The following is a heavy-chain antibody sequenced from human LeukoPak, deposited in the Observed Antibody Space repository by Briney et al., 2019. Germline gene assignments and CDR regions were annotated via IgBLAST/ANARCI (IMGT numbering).Heavy chain of an antibody. J-gene: IGHJ4*02. Sequence: PGGSLRLSCAASGFTFSSYGMSWVRQAPGEGPEWVSGISSSGSSTYYAESVKGRFTISRDNFKNMLYLQMNSLRVEDTAVYYCAKKDSSGSWYYYFDYWGQGSLVTVSS. CDR3: AKKDSSGSWYYYFDY. CDR2: ISSSGSST. CDR1: GFTFSSYG. V-gene: IGHV3-23*01. D-gene: IGHD3-10*01.